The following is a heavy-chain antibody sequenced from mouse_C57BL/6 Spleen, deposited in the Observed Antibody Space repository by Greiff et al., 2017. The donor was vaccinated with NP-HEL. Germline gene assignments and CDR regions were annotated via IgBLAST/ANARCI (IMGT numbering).Heavy chain of an antibody. Sequence: QVQLQQSGPELVKPGASVKISCKASGYSFTSYYIHWVKQRPGQGLEWIGWIYPGSGNTKYNEKFKGKATLTADTSSSTAYMQLSSLTSEDSAVYYCARSHYYSNSGDYAMDYWGQGTSVTVSS. J-gene: IGHJ4*01. CDR1: GYSFTSYY. D-gene: IGHD2-5*01. CDR3: ARSHYYSNSGDYAMDY. V-gene: IGHV1-66*01. CDR2: IYPGSGNT.